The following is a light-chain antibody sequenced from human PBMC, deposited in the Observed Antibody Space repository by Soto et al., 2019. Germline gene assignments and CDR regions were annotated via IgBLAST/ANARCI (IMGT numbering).Light chain of an antibody. CDR3: CSYAGSYTSWV. V-gene: IGLV2-11*01. Sequence: QSALTQPRSVSGSPGQSVTISCTGTSSDVGGYNYVSWYQQPPGKAPKLMIYDVSKRPSGVPDRFSGSKSGNTASLTISGLQAEAEADYDCCSYAGSYTSWVFGGGTQLTVL. CDR2: DVS. J-gene: IGLJ3*02. CDR1: SSDVGGYNY.